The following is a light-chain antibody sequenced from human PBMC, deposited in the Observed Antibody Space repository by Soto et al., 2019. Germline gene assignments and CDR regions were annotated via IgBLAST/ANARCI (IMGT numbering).Light chain of an antibody. V-gene: IGKV1-5*01. CDR1: QSIVRW. Sequence: DIQMTQSHSTLSASVGDRVTITCRASQSIVRWLAWYQQKPGKAPKLLIYDASSLESGVPSRFSGSGSGTVFTLTISSLQPDDFATYYCQQYNSYSRTFGQGTKVEIK. CDR3: QQYNSYSRT. CDR2: DAS. J-gene: IGKJ1*01.